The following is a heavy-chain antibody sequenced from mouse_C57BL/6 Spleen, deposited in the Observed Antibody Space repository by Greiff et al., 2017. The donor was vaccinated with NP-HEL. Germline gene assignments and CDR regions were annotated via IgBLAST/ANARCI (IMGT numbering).Heavy chain of an antibody. CDR3: ATWDGSDY. CDR2: IYPGDGDT. Sequence: QVQLQQSGPELVKPGASVKISCKASGYAFSSSWMNWVKQRPGKGLEWIGRIYPGDGDTNYNGKFKGKATLTADKSSSTAYMQLSSLTSEDSAVYFCATWDGSDYWGQGTTLTVSS. J-gene: IGHJ2*01. D-gene: IGHD4-1*01. V-gene: IGHV1-82*01. CDR1: GYAFSSSW.